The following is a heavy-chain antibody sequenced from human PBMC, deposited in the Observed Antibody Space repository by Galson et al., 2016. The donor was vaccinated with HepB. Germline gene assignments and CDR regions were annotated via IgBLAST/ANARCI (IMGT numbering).Heavy chain of an antibody. CDR3: VRVSLVQGFIPYYLDY. Sequence: ETLSLTCSVSGGFIISSTHWGWVRQPPGKGLEWLGSVSNSGTAGYKPSLKSRVAMSVETSRNRFSLRLTSVTAADTAVYYCVRVSLVQGFIPYYLDYWGQGILVTVSS. D-gene: IGHD3-10*01. J-gene: IGHJ4*02. CDR2: VSNSGTA. V-gene: IGHV4-39*01. CDR1: GGFIISSTH.